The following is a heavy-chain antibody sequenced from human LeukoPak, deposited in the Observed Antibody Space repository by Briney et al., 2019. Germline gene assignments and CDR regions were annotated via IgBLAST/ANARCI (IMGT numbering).Heavy chain of an antibody. Sequence: GGSLRLSCTVSGFTVSSNSMSWVRQAPGKGLEWVSFIYSDNTHYSDSVKGRFTISRDNSKNTLYLQMNSLRAEDTAVYYCARGDLVVTLEGPIDYWGQGTLVTVSS. CDR1: GFTVSSNS. CDR3: ARGDLVVTLEGPIDY. D-gene: IGHD2-21*02. J-gene: IGHJ4*02. CDR2: IYSDNT. V-gene: IGHV3-66*03.